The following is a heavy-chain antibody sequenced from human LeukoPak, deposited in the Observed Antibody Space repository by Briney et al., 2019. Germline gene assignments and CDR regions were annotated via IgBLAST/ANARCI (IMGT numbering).Heavy chain of an antibody. CDR2: ISAYNGNT. J-gene: IGHJ4*02. D-gene: IGHD2-8*02. CDR1: GYTFTSYG. Sequence: ASVKVSCKASGYTFTSYGISWVRQAPGQGLEWMGWISAYNGNTNYAQKFQGRVTITADKSTSTAYMELSSLRSEDTAVYYCARDNTVLPSTFDYWGQGTLVTVSS. V-gene: IGHV1-18*01. CDR3: ARDNTVLPSTFDY.